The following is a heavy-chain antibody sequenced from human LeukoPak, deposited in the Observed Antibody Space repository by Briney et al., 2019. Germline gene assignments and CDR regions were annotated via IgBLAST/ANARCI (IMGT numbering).Heavy chain of an antibody. CDR2: IYYSGST. D-gene: IGHD6-13*01. CDR1: GGSISSYY. V-gene: IGHV4-59*01. Sequence: SETLSLTCTVSGGSISSYYWSWIRQPPGKGLEWIGYIYYSGSTNYYPSLKSRVTISVDTSRNQFSLKLNSVTAADTAVYYCARSPGYSSSWAQFDYWGQGTLVTVSS. CDR3: ARSPGYSSSWAQFDY. J-gene: IGHJ4*02.